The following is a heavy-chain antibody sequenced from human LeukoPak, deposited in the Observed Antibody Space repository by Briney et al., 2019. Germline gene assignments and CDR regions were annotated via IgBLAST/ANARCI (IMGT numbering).Heavy chain of an antibody. J-gene: IGHJ4*02. CDR2: IWYDGSNK. Sequence: GGSLRLSCAASGFTFSSYGMHWVRQAPGKGLEWVAVIWYDGSNKYYADSVKGRFTISRDNSENTLYLQMNSLRAEDTAVYYCARVNDYGDYEVDYWGQGTLVTVTS. CDR1: GFTFSSYG. D-gene: IGHD4-17*01. V-gene: IGHV3-33*01. CDR3: ARVNDYGDYEVDY.